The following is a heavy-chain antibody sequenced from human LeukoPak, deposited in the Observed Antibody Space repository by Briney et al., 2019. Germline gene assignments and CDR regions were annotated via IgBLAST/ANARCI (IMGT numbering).Heavy chain of an antibody. V-gene: IGHV1-69*06. CDR1: GGTFSSYA. J-gene: IGHJ5*02. D-gene: IGHD2-2*01. CDR2: IIPIFGTA. Sequence: GASVKVSCKASGGTFSSYAISWVRQAPGQGLEWMGGIIPIFGTANYAQKFQGRVTITADKSTSTAYVELSSLRSEDTAVYYCARHWGYCSSTSCYDSNWFDPWGQGTLVTVSS. CDR3: ARHWGYCSSTSCYDSNWFDP.